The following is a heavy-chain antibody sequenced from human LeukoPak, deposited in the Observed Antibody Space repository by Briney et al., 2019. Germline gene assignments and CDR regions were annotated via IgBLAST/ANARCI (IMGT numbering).Heavy chain of an antibody. D-gene: IGHD2-2*01. V-gene: IGHV1-2*02. CDR1: GYTFIGYY. CDR2: INPNSGGT. J-gene: IGHJ5*02. Sequence: ASVKVSCKASGYTFIGYYMHWVRQAPGQGLEWMGWINPNSGGTNYAQEFKGRVTMTRDTSISTAYMELSRLRSDDTAVYYCAREDIVVVPAAGSFDPWGQGTLVTVSS. CDR3: AREDIVVVPAAGSFDP.